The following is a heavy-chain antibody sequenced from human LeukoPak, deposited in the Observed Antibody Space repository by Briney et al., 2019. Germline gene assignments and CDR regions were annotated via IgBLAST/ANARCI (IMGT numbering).Heavy chain of an antibody. J-gene: IGHJ5*02. CDR2: IDPSDSYT. D-gene: IGHD2-2*01. CDR3: ARLGYCSSTSCYAHWFDP. Sequence: GESLRISCKGSGYSFTSYWISWVRQMPGKGLEWMGRIDPSDSYTNYSPSFQGHVTISADKSISTAYLQWSSLKASDTAMYYCARLGYCSSTSCYAHWFDPWGQGTLVTVSS. V-gene: IGHV5-10-1*01. CDR1: GYSFTSYW.